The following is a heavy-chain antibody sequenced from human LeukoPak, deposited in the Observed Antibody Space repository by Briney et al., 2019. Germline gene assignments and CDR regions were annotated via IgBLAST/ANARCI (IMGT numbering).Heavy chain of an antibody. CDR3: ARDWGRSSSWLLGFDY. J-gene: IGHJ4*02. D-gene: IGHD6-13*01. Sequence: GASVPVSCMASVYTFTSYYMHWVRQAPGKGLEWMGIINPSGCSTSYAQKFQGRVTMTRDTSTSTVYMELSSLRSEDTAVYYCARDWGRSSSWLLGFDYWGQGTLVTVSS. V-gene: IGHV1-46*01. CDR2: INPSGCST. CDR1: VYTFTSYY.